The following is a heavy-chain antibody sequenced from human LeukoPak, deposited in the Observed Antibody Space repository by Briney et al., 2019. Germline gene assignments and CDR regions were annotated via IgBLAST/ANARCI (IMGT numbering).Heavy chain of an antibody. Sequence: PSETLSLTCAVSDDSFSSHYWTWIRQPPGKGLEWIGYISYSGSTNYNPSLRSRVTMSVDTSKNQFSLKLTSVTAADTAMYYCASNDYGGRSMANYYYYMDVWGKGTTVTVSS. D-gene: IGHD4-23*01. CDR1: DDSFSSHY. CDR3: ASNDYGGRSMANYYYYMDV. J-gene: IGHJ6*03. V-gene: IGHV4-59*08. CDR2: ISYSGST.